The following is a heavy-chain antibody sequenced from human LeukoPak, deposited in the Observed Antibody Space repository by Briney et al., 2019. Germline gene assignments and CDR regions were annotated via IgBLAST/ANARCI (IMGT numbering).Heavy chain of an antibody. CDR1: GYTFSDLS. CDR2: LNRENGEV. D-gene: IGHD1-14*01. J-gene: IGHJ5*02. V-gene: IGHV1-24*01. Sequence: ASVKVSCKASGYTFSDLSIHWVRQAPGQGLEWMGGLNRENGEVIYAQKLQGRFIMTEDTSTNTAFMELSSLRSDDTAVYYCAAMTSGAVSFHLWPQGTLLIVSA. CDR3: AAMTSGAVSFHL.